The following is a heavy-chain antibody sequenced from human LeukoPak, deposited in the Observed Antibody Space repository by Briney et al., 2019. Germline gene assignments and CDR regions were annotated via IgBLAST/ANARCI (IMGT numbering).Heavy chain of an antibody. D-gene: IGHD5-18*01. CDR3: ARDSTKIQLWLLDF. V-gene: IGHV3-53*05. Sequence: PGGSLRLSCAASGFTVSSNYMSWVRQAPGKGLEWVSVIYSDGSTYYADSVKGRFTISRDNSKNTLYLQMNSLRAEDTAVYYCARDSTKIQLWLLDFWGQGTLVTVSS. J-gene: IGHJ4*02. CDR2: IYSDGST. CDR1: GFTVSSNY.